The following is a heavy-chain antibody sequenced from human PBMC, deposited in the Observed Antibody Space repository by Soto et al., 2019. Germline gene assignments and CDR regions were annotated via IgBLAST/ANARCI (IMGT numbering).Heavy chain of an antibody. J-gene: IGHJ3*02. CDR1: GFTFSDFY. Sequence: PGGSLILYCAASGFTFSDFYMTWIRKAPVKGLEWVSYISGGGGTIYYPDSVKGRFTISRDNAKNSLYLQMNSLRDEDTAIYYCARRSGPSFAFDIWGQGTMVTVSS. CDR3: ARRSGPSFAFDI. CDR2: ISGGGGTI. D-gene: IGHD1-1*01. V-gene: IGHV3-11*01.